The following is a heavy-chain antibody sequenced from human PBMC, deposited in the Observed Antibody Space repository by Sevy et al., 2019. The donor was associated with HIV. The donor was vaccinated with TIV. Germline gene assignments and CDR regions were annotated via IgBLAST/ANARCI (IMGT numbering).Heavy chain of an antibody. CDR3: ARGGYSYGPRINNWFDP. V-gene: IGHV4-34*01. CDR2: INHSGST. J-gene: IGHJ5*02. D-gene: IGHD5-18*01. Sequence: SETLSLTCAVYGGSFSGYYWSWIRQPPGKGLEWIGEINHSGSTNYNPSLKSRVTISVDTSKNQFSLKLSSVTAADTAVYSCARGGYSYGPRINNWFDPWGQGTLVTVSS. CDR1: GGSFSGYY.